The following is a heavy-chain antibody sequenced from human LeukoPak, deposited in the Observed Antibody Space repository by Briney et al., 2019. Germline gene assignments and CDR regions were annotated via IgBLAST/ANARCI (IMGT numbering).Heavy chain of an antibody. CDR1: GGSISSSSYY. D-gene: IGHD3-3*01. V-gene: IGHV4-39*01. CDR2: IYSSEST. J-gene: IGHJ4*02. CDR3: ASNEWSGYYFDY. Sequence: SETLSLTCTVSGGSISSSSYYWGWIRQSPGQGLEWIGSIYSSESTYYNPSLKSRVTISIDTSKNQLSLKMSSVTAADTALYFCASNEWSGYYFDYWGQGTLVTVCS.